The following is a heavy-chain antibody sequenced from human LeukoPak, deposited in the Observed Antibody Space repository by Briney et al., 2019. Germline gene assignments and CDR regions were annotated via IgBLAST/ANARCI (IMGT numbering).Heavy chain of an antibody. CDR1: GFTFSSYG. CDR3: AKDRHPYVSGSYLDY. CDR2: IRYDRSNE. Sequence: GGSLRLSCAASGFTFSSYGMHWVRQAPGKGLEWVAFIRYDRSNEYYAGSVKGRFTISRDNSKSTLYLQINSLRTEDTAVYYCAKDRHPYVSGSYLDYWGQGTLVTVSS. V-gene: IGHV3-30*02. D-gene: IGHD3-10*01. J-gene: IGHJ4*02.